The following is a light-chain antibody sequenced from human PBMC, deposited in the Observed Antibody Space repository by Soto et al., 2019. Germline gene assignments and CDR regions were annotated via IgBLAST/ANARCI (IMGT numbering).Light chain of an antibody. CDR2: GAA. Sequence: EIVMTQSPATLSVSPGERATLSCRASQSISSNLAWYQRKPGQAPRLLIYGAATRATGIPARFSGSGSGTEFTLTISSLQSEDFGVYYCQQYNNWPPHTFGQGTKLEIK. CDR1: QSISSN. J-gene: IGKJ2*01. CDR3: QQYNNWPPHT. V-gene: IGKV3-15*01.